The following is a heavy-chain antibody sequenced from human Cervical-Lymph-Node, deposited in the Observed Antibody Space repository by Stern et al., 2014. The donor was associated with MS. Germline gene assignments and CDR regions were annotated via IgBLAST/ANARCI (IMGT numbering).Heavy chain of an antibody. Sequence: QVQLQESGPGLVKPSQTLSLTCTVSGGSISSGSYYWSWIRQPAGKGLEWIGRIYTSGSTNYNPSLKSRVTISVDTSKNQFSLRLSSVTAADTAVYYCAREWVREVRMDYWGQGTLVTVSS. V-gene: IGHV4-61*02. J-gene: IGHJ4*02. CDR3: AREWVREVRMDY. CDR2: IYTSGST. D-gene: IGHD3-10*01. CDR1: GGSISSGSYY.